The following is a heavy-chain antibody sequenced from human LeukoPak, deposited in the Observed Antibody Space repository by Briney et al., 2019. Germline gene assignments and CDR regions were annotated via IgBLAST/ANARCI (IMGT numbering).Heavy chain of an antibody. J-gene: IGHJ4*02. CDR2: IYSGGST. CDR1: GFTFSSYA. V-gene: IGHV3-66*02. D-gene: IGHD4-11*01. CDR3: ARDSRTTPFDY. Sequence: GGSLRLSCVASGFTFSSYAMSWVRQAPGKGLEWVSVIYSGGSTYYADSVKGRFTISRDNSKNTLYLQMNSLRAEDTAVYYCARDSRTTPFDYWGQGTLVTVSS.